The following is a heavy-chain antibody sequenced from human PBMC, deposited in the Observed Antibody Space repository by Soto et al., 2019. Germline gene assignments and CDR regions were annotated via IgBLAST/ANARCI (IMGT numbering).Heavy chain of an antibody. V-gene: IGHV3-33*01. Sequence: QVQLVESGGGVVQPGRSLRLSCAASGFTFSRNAMHWVRQAPGKGLEWVALIWSDGSKKYYTDSVKGRFTVSRDNSKNTLYLQMNSLGVEDTAVYFCATGILTCYDYCFDYWGQGTLVTVSS. J-gene: IGHJ4*02. CDR2: IWSDGSKK. D-gene: IGHD3-9*01. CDR3: ATGILTCYDYCFDY. CDR1: GFTFSRNA.